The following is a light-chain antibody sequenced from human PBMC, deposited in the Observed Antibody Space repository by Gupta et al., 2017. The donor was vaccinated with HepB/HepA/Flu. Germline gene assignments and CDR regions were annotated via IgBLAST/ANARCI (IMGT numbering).Light chain of an antibody. CDR3: QQYSMWPPT. J-gene: IGKJ1*01. V-gene: IGKV3-15*01. Sequence: IVMTQSPGTLSVSPGERVTLSCTSRQDIYGKIAWYVQKPGRSPKLLIYGTSVRATSVSARFSGSESGTDFSLTIAGLQSEDFAVYYCQQYSMWPPTFVQGTKLEVK. CDR1: QDIYGK. CDR2: GTS.